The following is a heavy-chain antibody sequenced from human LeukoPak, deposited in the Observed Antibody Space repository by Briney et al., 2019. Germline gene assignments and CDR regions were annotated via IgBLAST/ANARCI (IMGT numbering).Heavy chain of an antibody. CDR2: IYYIGST. CDR1: GGSISSGDYY. V-gene: IGHV4-31*03. D-gene: IGHD4-17*01. J-gene: IGHJ6*02. CDR3: ARERGYGDYGISYYYYYGMDV. Sequence: PSQTLSLTCTVSGGSISSGDYYWSWIRQHPGKGLEWIGYIYYIGSTYYNPSLKSRATISVDTSKKQFSVKLSSVTAADTAVYYCARERGYGDYGISYYYYYGMDVWGQGTTVTVSS.